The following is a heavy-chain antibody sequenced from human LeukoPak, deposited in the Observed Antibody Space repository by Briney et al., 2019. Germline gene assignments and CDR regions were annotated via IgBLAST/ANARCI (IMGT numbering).Heavy chain of an antibody. CDR2: IYYSGST. V-gene: IGHV4-59*01. Sequence: SETLSLTCSAPGGSISSYYWSLIRQPPGKGLEWIGYIYYSGSTNYNPSLKSRVTISVDTSKNQFSLKLSSVTAADTAVYYCARSCSGGICPFDYWGQGTLVTVSS. CDR3: ARSCSGGICPFDY. CDR1: GGSISSYY. D-gene: IGHD2-15*01. J-gene: IGHJ4*02.